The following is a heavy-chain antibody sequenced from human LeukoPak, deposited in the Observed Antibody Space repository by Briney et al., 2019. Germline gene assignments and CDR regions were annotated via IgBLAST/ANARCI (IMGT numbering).Heavy chain of an antibody. CDR3: AMAYSISWYYFDY. Sequence: SETLSLTCTVSGGSIRGYFWTWIRQPPGKGLEWIGYIYYSGSTNYSPSLKSRVTIAVDTSKDQFSLRLSSVTAADTAVYYCAMAYSISWYYFDYWGQGTLVTVSS. V-gene: IGHV4-59*01. J-gene: IGHJ4*02. CDR2: IYYSGST. CDR1: GGSIRGYF. D-gene: IGHD6-13*01.